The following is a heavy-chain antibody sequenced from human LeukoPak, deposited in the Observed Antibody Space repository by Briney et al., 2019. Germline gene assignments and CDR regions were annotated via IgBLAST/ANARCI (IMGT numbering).Heavy chain of an antibody. CDR3: AREDIVVVPPARPFDP. CDR2: MNPNSGNT. CDR1: GYTFTSYG. D-gene: IGHD2-2*01. J-gene: IGHJ5*02. V-gene: IGHV1-8*03. Sequence: ASVKVSCKASGYTFTSYGISWVRQAPGQGLEWMGWMNPNSGNTGYAQKFQGRVTLTRDTSISTAYLELNSLRSDDTAVYYCAREDIVVVPPARPFDPWGQGTLVTVSS.